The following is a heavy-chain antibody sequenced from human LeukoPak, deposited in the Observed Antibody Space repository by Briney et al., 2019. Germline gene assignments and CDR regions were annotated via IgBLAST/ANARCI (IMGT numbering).Heavy chain of an antibody. Sequence: GGSLRLSCAASGFTVSSYSMNWVRQAPGKGLEWVSSISSSSNYIYYADSVKGRFTISRDNAKNSLYLQMNSLRAEDMAVYYCGGGGLEGVDYWGQGTLVTVSS. J-gene: IGHJ4*02. CDR1: GFTVSSYS. CDR2: ISSSSNYI. CDR3: GGGGLEGVDY. V-gene: IGHV3-21*01. D-gene: IGHD3-16*01.